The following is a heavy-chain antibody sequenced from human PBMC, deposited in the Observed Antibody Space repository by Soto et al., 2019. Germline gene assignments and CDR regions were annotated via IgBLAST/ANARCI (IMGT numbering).Heavy chain of an antibody. V-gene: IGHV4-59*01. CDR2: MYNTGST. Sequence: QVQLQESGPGLVKPSETLSLTCTVSGGSISRYYWSWIRQPPGKGLEWIGYMYNTGSTVYNPSFKRRVPISVDTSKNQFSLNLNSVTAADTAVYYCARDLWGYCGTDCYPLDVWGQGTTVTVSS. D-gene: IGHD2-21*02. CDR3: ARDLWGYCGTDCYPLDV. J-gene: IGHJ6*02. CDR1: GGSISRYY.